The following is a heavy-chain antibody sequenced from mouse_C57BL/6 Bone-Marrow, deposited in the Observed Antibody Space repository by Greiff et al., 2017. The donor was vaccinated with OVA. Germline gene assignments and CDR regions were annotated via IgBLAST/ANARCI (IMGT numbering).Heavy chain of an antibody. Sequence: EVKVVESGGDLVKPGGSLKLSCAASGFTFSSYGMSWVRQTPDKRLEWVATISSGGSYTYYPDSVKGRFTISRDNAKNTLYLQMSSLKSEDTAMYYCARHEVLDYWGQGTTLTVSS. J-gene: IGHJ2*01. V-gene: IGHV5-6*01. CDR1: GFTFSSYG. CDR3: ARHEVLDY. CDR2: ISSGGSYT.